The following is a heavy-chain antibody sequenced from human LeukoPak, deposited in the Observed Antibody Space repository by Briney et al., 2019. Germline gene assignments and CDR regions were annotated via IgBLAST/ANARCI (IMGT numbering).Heavy chain of an antibody. D-gene: IGHD3-10*01. Sequence: VKVSCKASGGTFSSYAISWVRQAPGQGLEWMGGIIPIFGTANYAQKFQGRVTITADESTSTAYMELSSLRSEDTAVYYCARAMVRGVIDMYYYGMDVWGQGTTVTVSS. J-gene: IGHJ6*02. CDR1: GGTFSSYA. V-gene: IGHV1-69*01. CDR2: IIPIFGTA. CDR3: ARAMVRGVIDMYYYGMDV.